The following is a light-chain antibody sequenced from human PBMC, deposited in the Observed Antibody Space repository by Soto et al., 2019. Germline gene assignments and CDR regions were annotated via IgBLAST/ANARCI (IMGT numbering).Light chain of an antibody. CDR2: GAS. J-gene: IGKJ1*01. Sequence: EIVLTQSPGTLSLSPGERATLSCRASQSVSSSYLAWYQQKPGQAPRLLIYGASSRATGVPDRFSGSGSQTDFTLTISRLEPEDFAVYYCQQYGSWTFGQGTKVAI. CDR1: QSVSSSY. V-gene: IGKV3-20*01. CDR3: QQYGSWT.